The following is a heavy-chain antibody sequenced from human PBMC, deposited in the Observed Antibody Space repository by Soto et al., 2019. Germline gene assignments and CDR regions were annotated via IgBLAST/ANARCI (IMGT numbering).Heavy chain of an antibody. Sequence: SGGSLRLSCAASGFTFSSYWIHWVRQAPGKGPVWVSRINNDGSSAEYADFVKGRFTISRDNAKNTLYLQMNSLRAEDTAVYYCARDRGYGTPFDYWGQGTLVTVSS. CDR2: INNDGSSA. V-gene: IGHV3-74*03. CDR3: ARDRGYGTPFDY. CDR1: GFTFSSYW. D-gene: IGHD5-12*01. J-gene: IGHJ4*02.